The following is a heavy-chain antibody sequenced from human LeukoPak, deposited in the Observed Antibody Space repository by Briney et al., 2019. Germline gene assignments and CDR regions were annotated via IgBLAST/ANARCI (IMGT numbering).Heavy chain of an antibody. V-gene: IGHV1-2*02. J-gene: IGHJ4*02. D-gene: IGHD3-16*01. Sequence: ASVKVSCKTSGFTFTYYYIHWVRQAPGQGLAWMGWINPSSGGTNYAQKFQGRVTMTRDTSINTTYMELSGLRSDDTAVYYCAREVTYWGTSLFDYWGQGTLVTVSS. CDR3: AREVTYWGTSLFDY. CDR1: GFTFTYYY. CDR2: INPSSGGT.